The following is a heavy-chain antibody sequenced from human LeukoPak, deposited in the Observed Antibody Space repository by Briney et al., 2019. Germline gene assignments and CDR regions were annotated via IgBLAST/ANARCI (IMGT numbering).Heavy chain of an antibody. D-gene: IGHD2-15*01. CDR3: ARVASSGGADIDY. V-gene: IGHV1-69*13. Sequence: ASVKVSCKASGGTFSSYAISWVRQAPGQGLEWMGGIIPNFGTANYAQKFQGRVTITADESTSTAYMELSSLRSEDTAVYYCARVASSGGADIDYWGQGTLVTVSS. CDR2: IIPNFGTA. CDR1: GGTFSSYA. J-gene: IGHJ4*02.